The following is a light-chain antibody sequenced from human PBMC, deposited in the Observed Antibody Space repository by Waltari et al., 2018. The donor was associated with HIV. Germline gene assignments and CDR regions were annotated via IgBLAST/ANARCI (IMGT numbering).Light chain of an antibody. V-gene: IGKV3-15*01. CDR2: GAS. Sequence: VMTQSPATVSVSPGGRATLPCRASQSVGSYLAWYQQKPGQAPRLLIYGASTRATGIPTRFSGSGSGTEFTLTSSSLKSEDFAVYYCHQYNKWPRGTFGGGTKVEV. J-gene: IGKJ4*01. CDR3: HQYNKWPRGT. CDR1: QSVGSY.